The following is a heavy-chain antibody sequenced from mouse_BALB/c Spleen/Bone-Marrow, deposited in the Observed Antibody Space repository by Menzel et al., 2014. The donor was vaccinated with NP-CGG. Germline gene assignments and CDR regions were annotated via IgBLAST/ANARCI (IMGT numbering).Heavy chain of an antibody. CDR1: GYNFISYW. Sequence: QVQLKQSGAELAKPGASVKMSCKASGYNFISYWMHWVKQRPGQGLEWIGYINPSTGYTEYNQKFKDKATLTADKSSSTAYMQLSNLTSEDSAVYYCARNYDCDGGCYAMDYWGQGTSVTVSS. V-gene: IGHV1-7*01. J-gene: IGHJ4*01. CDR2: INPSTGYT. D-gene: IGHD2-4*01. CDR3: ARNYDCDGGCYAMDY.